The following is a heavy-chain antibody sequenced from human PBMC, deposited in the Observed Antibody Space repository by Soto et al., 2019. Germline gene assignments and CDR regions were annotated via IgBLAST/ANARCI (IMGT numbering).Heavy chain of an antibody. D-gene: IGHD3-16*01. V-gene: IGHV1-2*02. CDR2: INPNSGGT. Sequence: ASVKVSCKASGYTFTGYYMHWVRQAPGQGLEWMGWINPNSGGTNYAQKLQGRVTMTRDTSISTAYMELSRLRSDDTAVYYCARALVRGGGNFDYWGQGTLVTVSS. CDR1: GYTFTGYY. J-gene: IGHJ4*02. CDR3: ARALVRGGGNFDY.